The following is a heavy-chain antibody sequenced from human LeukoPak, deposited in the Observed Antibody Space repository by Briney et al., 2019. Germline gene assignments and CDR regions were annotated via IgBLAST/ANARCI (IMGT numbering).Heavy chain of an antibody. J-gene: IGHJ6*02. CDR3: AGYGSRSSYYYYYGMDV. Sequence: ASVKVSCKASGYTFTGYYMHWVRQAPGQGLEWMGWINPNSGGTNYAQKFQGRVTMTRDTSISTAYMELSRLRSDDTAVYYCAGYGSRSSYYYYYGMDVWGQGTTVTVSS. CDR2: INPNSGGT. V-gene: IGHV1-2*02. D-gene: IGHD3-10*01. CDR1: GYTFTGYY.